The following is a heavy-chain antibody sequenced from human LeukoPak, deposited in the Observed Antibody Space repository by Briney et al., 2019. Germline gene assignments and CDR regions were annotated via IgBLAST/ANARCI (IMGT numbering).Heavy chain of an antibody. V-gene: IGHV4-34*01. Sequence: SETLSLTCAVYGGSFSGYYWSWVRQPPGKGLEWIGEINHSGSTNYNPSLKRRVTISVDTSKRQFSLKLSSVTAADTAVYYCARGEVRGVIDYWGQGTLVTVSS. J-gene: IGHJ4*02. CDR3: ARGEVRGVIDY. D-gene: IGHD3-10*01. CDR2: INHSGST. CDR1: GGSFSGYY.